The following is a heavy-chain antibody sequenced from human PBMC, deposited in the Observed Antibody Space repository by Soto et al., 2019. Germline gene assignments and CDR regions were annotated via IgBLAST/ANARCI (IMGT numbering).Heavy chain of an antibody. CDR1: GFTFSSYG. CDR2: ISYDGSNK. Sequence: QVQLVESGGGVVQPGRSLRLSCAASGFTFSSYGIHWVRQAPGKGLEWVAVISYDGSNKYYADSVKGRFTISRDNSKNTLYLQMNSPRAEDTAVYYCAKGAYAVVAASYFDYWGQGTLVTVSS. D-gene: IGHD2-15*01. J-gene: IGHJ4*02. CDR3: AKGAYAVVAASYFDY. V-gene: IGHV3-30*18.